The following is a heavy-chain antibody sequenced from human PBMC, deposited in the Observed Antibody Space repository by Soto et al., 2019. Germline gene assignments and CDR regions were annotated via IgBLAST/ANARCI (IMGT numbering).Heavy chain of an antibody. Sequence: GASVKVSCKASGYTFTSYGVSWVRQAPGQGLEWMGWISAYNGNTNYAQKLQGRVTMTTDTSTSTAYMELRSLRSGDTAVYYCARDAVLRYFDWLLYGNPNNEKPFDYWGQGTLVTVSS. V-gene: IGHV1-18*04. CDR1: GYTFTSYG. J-gene: IGHJ4*02. CDR2: ISAYNGNT. D-gene: IGHD3-9*01. CDR3: ARDAVLRYFDWLLYGNPNNEKPFDY.